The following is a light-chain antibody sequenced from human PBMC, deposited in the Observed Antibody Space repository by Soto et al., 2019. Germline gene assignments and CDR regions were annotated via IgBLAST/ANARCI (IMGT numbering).Light chain of an antibody. CDR1: QTVSSN. CDR3: QQYTSWPLT. J-gene: IGKJ4*01. CDR2: NAS. Sequence: EIVITQSPASLSVSPGGRATLSCRASQTVSSNLGWYQQKPGQAPSLLIYNASTRATGIPARFSGSGSGTEFTLTISSLQSEDFAVYHCQQYTSWPLTFGGGTKVDI. V-gene: IGKV3D-15*01.